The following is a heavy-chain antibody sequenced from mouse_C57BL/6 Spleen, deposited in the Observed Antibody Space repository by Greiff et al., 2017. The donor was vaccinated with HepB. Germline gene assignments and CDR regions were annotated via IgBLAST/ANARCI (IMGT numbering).Heavy chain of an antibody. CDR1: GFTFSSYT. CDR2: ISGGGGNT. J-gene: IGHJ1*03. V-gene: IGHV5-9*01. D-gene: IGHD1-1*01. Sequence: EVQLVESGGGLVKPGGSLKLSCAASGFTFSSYTMSWVRQTPEKRLEWVATISGGGGNTYYPDSVKGRFTISRDNAKNTLYLQMSSLRSEDTALLYCARDPSYGSVSYWYFDVWGTGTTVTVSS. CDR3: ARDPSYGSVSYWYFDV.